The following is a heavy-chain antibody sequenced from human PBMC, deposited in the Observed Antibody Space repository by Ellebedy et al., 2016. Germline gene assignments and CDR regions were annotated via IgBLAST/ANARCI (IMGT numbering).Heavy chain of an antibody. V-gene: IGHV3-74*01. Sequence: GGSLRLSCAASGFTFSNYWMHWVRQVPGKGLVWVARINGDGSTTTYAESVRGRFTISRDNAKNTLYLQMTSLSAGDTAVYYCAQDPGDNNGWYYFDFWGQGTLVTVSS. CDR1: GFTFSNYW. J-gene: IGHJ4*02. CDR2: INGDGSTT. D-gene: IGHD6-19*01. CDR3: AQDPGDNNGWYYFDF.